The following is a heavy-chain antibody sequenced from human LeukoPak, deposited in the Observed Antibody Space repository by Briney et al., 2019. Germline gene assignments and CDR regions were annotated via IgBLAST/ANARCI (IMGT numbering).Heavy chain of an antibody. D-gene: IGHD1-26*01. Sequence: GGSLRLSCADSGFSFSVFWMHWVRQVPGKGLVWVSRIRSDGSTTDYADSVKGRFTISRDNAKNTLYLQMNSLRVEDTAVYYCTRDGRNMAFDHWGQGTLVTVSS. CDR3: TRDGRNMAFDH. V-gene: IGHV3-74*01. CDR1: GFSFSVFW. J-gene: IGHJ4*02. CDR2: IRSDGSTT.